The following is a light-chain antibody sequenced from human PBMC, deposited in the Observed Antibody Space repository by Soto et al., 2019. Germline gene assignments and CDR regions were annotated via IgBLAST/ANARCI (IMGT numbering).Light chain of an antibody. CDR1: QSVSSSY. Sequence: ESVLTKTTDTLSLSPGERATLSCRASQSVSSSYLAWYQQKPGQAPRLLSYGASSRATGIPDRFSGSGSGTDFTLTISRLEPEDFAVYYCQQYGSSSWTFGQGTKLDIK. CDR3: QQYGSSSWT. CDR2: GAS. V-gene: IGKV3-20*01. J-gene: IGKJ1*01.